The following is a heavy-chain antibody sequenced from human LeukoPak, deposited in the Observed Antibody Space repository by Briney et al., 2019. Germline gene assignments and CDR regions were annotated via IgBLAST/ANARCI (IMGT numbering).Heavy chain of an antibody. CDR2: IETGGAST. D-gene: IGHD3-10*02. CDR1: GFTFSSYG. Sequence: PGGSLRLSCAASGFTFSSYGMSWVRQAPGKGLEWVSSIETGGASTYYADSMKGRFTISRDNAKNSLYLQMNSLRAEDTAVYYCAELGITMIGGVWGKGTTVTISS. CDR3: AELGITMIGGV. V-gene: IGHV3-23*05. J-gene: IGHJ6*04.